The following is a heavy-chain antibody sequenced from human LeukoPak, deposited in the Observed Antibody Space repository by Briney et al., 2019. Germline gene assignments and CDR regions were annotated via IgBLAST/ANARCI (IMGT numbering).Heavy chain of an antibody. Sequence: SVTLSCTASGGTFSSYAISWVRQAPGQGLEWMGGIIPIFGTANYAQKFQGRVTITADKSTSTAYMELSSLRSEDTAVYYCAREGGVIDTAMVHAFDIWGQGTMVTVSS. CDR2: IIPIFGTA. J-gene: IGHJ3*02. D-gene: IGHD5-18*01. CDR1: GGTFSSYA. V-gene: IGHV1-69*06. CDR3: AREGGVIDTAMVHAFDI.